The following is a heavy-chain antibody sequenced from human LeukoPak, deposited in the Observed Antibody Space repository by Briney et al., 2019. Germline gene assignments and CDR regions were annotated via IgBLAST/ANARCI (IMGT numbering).Heavy chain of an antibody. CDR3: ARYSGYFYYFDY. CDR1: GGSISSYY. J-gene: IGHJ4*02. Sequence: SETLSLTCTVSGGSISSYYWSWIRQPPGKGLEWIGYIYCSGSTNYNPSLKSRVTISVDTSKNQFSLKLSSVTAADTAVYYCARYSGYFYYFDYWGQGTLVTVSS. V-gene: IGHV4-59*01. CDR2: IYCSGST. D-gene: IGHD3-22*01.